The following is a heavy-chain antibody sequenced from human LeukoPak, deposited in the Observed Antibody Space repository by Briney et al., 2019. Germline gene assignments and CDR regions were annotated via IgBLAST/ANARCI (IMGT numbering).Heavy chain of an antibody. J-gene: IGHJ6*04. CDR1: GFTFSRHA. D-gene: IGHD3-10*01. CDR2: ISYDGSDE. CDR3: ARATDYYGSGSYLPLYYFYGMDV. V-gene: IGHV3-30*04. Sequence: PGWSLRLSCAASGFTFSRHAMHWVRQSPGKGLEWVAIISYDGSDEYIADSVKGRFSISRDNSRNTLDLQMNSLTTEDTALYYCARATDYYGSGSYLPLYYFYGMDVWGKGTAVIVSS.